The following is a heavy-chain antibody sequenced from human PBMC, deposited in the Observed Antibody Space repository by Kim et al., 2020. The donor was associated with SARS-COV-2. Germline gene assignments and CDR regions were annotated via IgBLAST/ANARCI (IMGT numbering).Heavy chain of an antibody. CDR1: GFTFSSYA. CDR3: AKGPYYYGSGSYYKD. V-gene: IGHV3-23*01. J-gene: IGHJ4*02. CDR2: ISGSGGST. D-gene: IGHD3-10*01. Sequence: GWSLRLSCAASGFTFSSYAMSWVRQAPGKGLEWVSAISGSGGSTYYADSVKGRFTISRDNSKNTLYLQMNSLRAEDTAVYYCAKGPYYYGSGSYYKDWGQGALVTVSS.